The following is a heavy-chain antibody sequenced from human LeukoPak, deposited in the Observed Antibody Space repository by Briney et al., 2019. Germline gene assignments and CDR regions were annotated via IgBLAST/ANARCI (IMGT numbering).Heavy chain of an antibody. J-gene: IGHJ4*02. CDR1: LYTFTSYY. D-gene: IGHD3-10*01. V-gene: IGHV1-46*01. CDR3: ARDSGMVRGTVDY. CDR2: INPSLATT. Sequence: ASVNVSCNSSLYTFTSYYMYWVRQPPDQRLQSIAIINPSLATTNHPQKFQGLVTITMDTSTSTVYMELSSLRTEDTDVYYCARDSGMVRGTVDYWGQGTLVTVSS.